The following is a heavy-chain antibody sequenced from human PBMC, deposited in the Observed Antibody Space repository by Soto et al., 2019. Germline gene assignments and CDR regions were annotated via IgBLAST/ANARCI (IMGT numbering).Heavy chain of an antibody. V-gene: IGHV3-13*01. CDR3: ARTPSRGYYYRDV. Sequence: GLPRTDSCAAGKFCFCSWEMQWVRKGTGKGLEWVSAISAAGDTYYPGSVKGRFTISRENAKTTLYLKMNSLRAGNTAVYYCARTPSRGYYYRDVGGKGTTVTVSS. J-gene: IGHJ6*03. CDR1: KFCFCSWE. CDR2: ISAAGDT.